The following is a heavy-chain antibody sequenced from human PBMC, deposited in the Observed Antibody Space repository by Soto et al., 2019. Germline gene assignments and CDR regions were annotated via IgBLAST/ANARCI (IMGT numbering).Heavy chain of an antibody. J-gene: IGHJ4*02. CDR3: ARGRYGDY. D-gene: IGHD1-1*01. V-gene: IGHV1-18*01. CDR2: ISAHNGNT. CDR1: GYAFTTYG. Sequence: QVHLVQSGAEVKKPGASVKVSCKGSGYAFTTYGITWVRQAPGQGLEWMGWISAHNGNTNYAQKLQGRVTVTRDTSTSTAYMALRSLRSDGTAVYYCARGRYGDYWGQGAVVTVSS.